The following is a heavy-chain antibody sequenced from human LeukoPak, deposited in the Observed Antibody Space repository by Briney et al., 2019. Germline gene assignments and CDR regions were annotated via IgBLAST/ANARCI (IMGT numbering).Heavy chain of an antibody. D-gene: IGHD7-27*01. Sequence: GSGPTLVKPTQTLTLTCTFSGFSLSTRGVGVGWIRQPPGKALEWLALIYWDDDKRYSPSLKSRLIITKDTSRNQVVLTMTNMDPVDTATYYCAHLSEPSWGYAFDIWGQGTMVTVSS. J-gene: IGHJ3*02. V-gene: IGHV2-5*02. CDR1: GFSLSTRGVG. CDR3: AHLSEPSWGYAFDI. CDR2: IYWDDDK.